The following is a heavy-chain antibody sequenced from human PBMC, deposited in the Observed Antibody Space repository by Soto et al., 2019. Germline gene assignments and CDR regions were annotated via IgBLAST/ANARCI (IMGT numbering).Heavy chain of an antibody. CDR3: ARGPGYSYGYSVYYYYCCMDV. J-gene: IGHJ6*02. V-gene: IGHV4-34*01. Sequence: SETLSLTCVVYGGSLSGIYWTWVRQPPGKGLEWIGEINHSGSTNYSPSLESRVTISLDTSNNQFSLKLSSVTAADTAVYYCARGPGYSYGYSVYYYYCCMDVWGQGTTVTGSS. CDR1: GGSLSGIY. D-gene: IGHD5-18*01. CDR2: INHSGST.